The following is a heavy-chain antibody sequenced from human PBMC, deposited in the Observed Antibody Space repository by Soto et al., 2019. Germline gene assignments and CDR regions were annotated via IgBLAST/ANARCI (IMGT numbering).Heavy chain of an antibody. V-gene: IGHV3-23*01. CDR1: GFTFSSYA. Sequence: HPGGSLRLSCAASGFTFSSYAMSWVRQAPGKGLEWVSGISGNGGSTYYADSVKGRFTISRDKSKSTLYLQMNSLRAEDTAVYYCAKDYYGSGSRGFFDYWGHGTLVTVSS. CDR2: ISGNGGST. CDR3: AKDYYGSGSRGFFDY. D-gene: IGHD3-10*01. J-gene: IGHJ4*01.